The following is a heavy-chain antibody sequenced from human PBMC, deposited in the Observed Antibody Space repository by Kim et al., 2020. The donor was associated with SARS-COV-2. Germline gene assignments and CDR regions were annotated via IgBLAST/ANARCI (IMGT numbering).Heavy chain of an antibody. V-gene: IGHV3-73*01. D-gene: IGHD1-1*01. Sequence: GGSLRLSCAASGFTFSGSAMHWVRQASGKGLEWVGRIRSKANSYATAYAASVKGRFTISRDDSKTTAYLQLNSLKTEDTAVYYCTRVPGTTLVFCDAFDIWGQGTMVTVSS. CDR2: IRSKANSYAT. CDR3: TRVPGTTLVFCDAFDI. CDR1: GFTFSGSA. J-gene: IGHJ3*02.